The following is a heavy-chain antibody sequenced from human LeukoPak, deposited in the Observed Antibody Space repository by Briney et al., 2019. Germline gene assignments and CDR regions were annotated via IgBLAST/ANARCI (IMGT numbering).Heavy chain of an antibody. CDR1: GFTITTYA. CDR2: IGGGGTE. J-gene: IGHJ4*02. V-gene: IGHV3-23*01. CDR3: ARAQGALDY. Sequence: SGGSLRLSCAAPGFTITTYAVNWVRQAPGKGLEWVSGIGGGGTEYYADSVKGRFISSSDSSQNLAHLQMNRMTVEDTAVYYCARAQGALDYWGQGTLVTVSS. D-gene: IGHD1-26*01.